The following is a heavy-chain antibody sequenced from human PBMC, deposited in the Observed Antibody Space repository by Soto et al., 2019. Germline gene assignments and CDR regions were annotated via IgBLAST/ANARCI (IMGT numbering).Heavy chain of an antibody. CDR3: AKVGGYDYGPFYY. J-gene: IGHJ4*02. CDR2: ISYDGSNK. D-gene: IGHD5-12*01. Sequence: QVQLVESGGGVVQPGRSLRLSCAASGFTFSSYGMHWVRQAPGKGLEWVAVISYDGSNKYYEDSVKGRFTIYRDNSKNTLYLQMNSLRAEDTAVYYCAKVGGYDYGPFYYWGQGTLVTVSS. CDR1: GFTFSSYG. V-gene: IGHV3-30*18.